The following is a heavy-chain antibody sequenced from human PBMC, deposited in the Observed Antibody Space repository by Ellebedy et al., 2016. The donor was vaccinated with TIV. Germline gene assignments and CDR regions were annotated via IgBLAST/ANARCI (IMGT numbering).Heavy chain of an antibody. J-gene: IGHJ4*01. CDR1: GDSISSGGYS. CDR3: ARGGDRFDSSGHHSLPH. V-gene: IGHV4-30-2*01. CDR2: ICHGGFT. D-gene: IGHD6-19*01. Sequence: SETLSLTXAVSGDSISSGGYSWTWIRQPPGRGLEWIGIICHGGFTYYNPSLRSRLTMSLDKSKNQFSLNLRPVTAADSAIYYCARGGDRFDSSGHHSLPHWGHGTRVTVSS.